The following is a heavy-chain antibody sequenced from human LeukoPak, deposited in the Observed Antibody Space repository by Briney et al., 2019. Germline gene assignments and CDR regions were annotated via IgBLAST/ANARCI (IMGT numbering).Heavy chain of an antibody. CDR3: ARTQVLYYYDSSGYQEAFDI. V-gene: IGHV3-21*01. D-gene: IGHD3-22*01. J-gene: IGHJ3*02. CDR2: ISSSSSYI. CDR1: GFTFSSYS. Sequence: GGSLRLSCAASGFTFSSYSMNWVRQAPGKGLEWVSSISSSSSYIYYADSVKGRFTISRDNAKNSLYLQMNSLRAEDTAVYYCARTQVLYYYDSSGYQEAFDIWGQGTMVTVSS.